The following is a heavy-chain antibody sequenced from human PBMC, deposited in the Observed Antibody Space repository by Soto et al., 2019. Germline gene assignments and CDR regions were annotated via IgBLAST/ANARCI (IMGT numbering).Heavy chain of an antibody. CDR2: ISGNNGNT. Sequence: ASVKVSCKASGYKFNTYGITRVRQAHGQGLEWMGWISGNNGNTKYPQKFQGRVTMTTDTSTSAAYMELRSLRSDDTAVYYCARDMWSFGSGSYSVDYWGQGTPVTVSS. CDR3: ARDMWSFGSGSYSVDY. D-gene: IGHD3-10*01. CDR1: GYKFNTYG. J-gene: IGHJ4*02. V-gene: IGHV1-18*01.